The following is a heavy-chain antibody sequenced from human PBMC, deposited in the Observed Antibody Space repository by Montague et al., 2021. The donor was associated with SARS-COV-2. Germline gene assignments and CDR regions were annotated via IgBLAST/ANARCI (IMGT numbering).Heavy chain of an antibody. D-gene: IGHD1-20*01. Sequence: PALVKPTQTLTLTCTFSGFSLNTSGMCVSWIRQPPGKALEWLARIDWDDDKRYNPSLKSRLTITKDTSKNQVVLTMTNMDPVDTATYYCAAHRITGWAFDYWGQGTLVTVSS. CDR2: IDWDDDK. CDR3: AAHRITGWAFDY. CDR1: GFSLNTSGMC. J-gene: IGHJ4*02. V-gene: IGHV2-5*08.